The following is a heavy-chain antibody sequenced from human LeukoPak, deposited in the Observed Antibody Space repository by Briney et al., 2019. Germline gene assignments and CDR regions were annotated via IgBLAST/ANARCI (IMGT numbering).Heavy chain of an antibody. CDR1: GFTFSNYW. CDR2: IKQDGSEK. D-gene: IGHD2-15*01. CDR3: ARARYCSGTSCYFDY. Sequence: GGSLRLSCAASGFTFSNYWMSWVRQAPGTGLEWVANIKQDGSEKYYVDSVKGRFAISRDNAKNSLYLQMNSLRAEDLAVYYCARARYCSGTSCYFDYWGQGTLVTVSS. J-gene: IGHJ4*02. V-gene: IGHV3-7*01.